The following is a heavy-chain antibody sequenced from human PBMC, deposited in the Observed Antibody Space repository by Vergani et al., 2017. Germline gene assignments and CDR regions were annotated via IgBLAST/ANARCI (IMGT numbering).Heavy chain of an antibody. D-gene: IGHD4-11*01. CDR3: ARSQCDYWYFDL. J-gene: IGHJ2*01. V-gene: IGHV4-38-2*01. CDR2: IHNRGKT. Sequence: QVRLEESGPGLVKPSETLSLTCSVSGYSIGSGFYWAWIRQSPGEGLQWLTGIHNRGKTYHNPSLKSRVSVSLDTSKNRFSLNLTSVTATDTAVYYCARSQCDYWYFDLWGPGSLVTVSS. CDR1: GYSIGSGFY.